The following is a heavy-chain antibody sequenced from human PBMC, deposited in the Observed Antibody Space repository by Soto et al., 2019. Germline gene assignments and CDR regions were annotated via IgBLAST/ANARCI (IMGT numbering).Heavy chain of an antibody. CDR1: GFTLSFYS. CDR3: ARGTYGMDV. CDR2: TSDSSDTT. V-gene: IGHV3-48*02. J-gene: IGHJ6*02. Sequence: GGSLRLSCTASGFTLSFYSMNWVRQAPGKGLEWVSCTSDSSDTTYYAGSVKGRFTISRDNAKRSVYLQINSLRDEDTAMYYCARGTYGMDVWGQGTTVTVSS.